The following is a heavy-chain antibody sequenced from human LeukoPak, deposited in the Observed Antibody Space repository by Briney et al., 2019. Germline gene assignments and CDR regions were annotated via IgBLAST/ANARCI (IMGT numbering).Heavy chain of an antibody. V-gene: IGHV3-23*01. J-gene: IGHJ6*02. CDR1: GFTFSSYA. D-gene: IGHD2-2*01. CDR3: AIRAYCSSTSCYGDYYYGMDV. Sequence: LPGGSLRLSCAASGFTFSSYAMSWVRQAPGKGLEWVSAISGSGGSTYYADSVKGRFTISRDNSKNTLYLQMNSLRAEDTAVYYCAIRAYCSSTSCYGDYYYGMDVWGQGTRSPSP. CDR2: ISGSGGST.